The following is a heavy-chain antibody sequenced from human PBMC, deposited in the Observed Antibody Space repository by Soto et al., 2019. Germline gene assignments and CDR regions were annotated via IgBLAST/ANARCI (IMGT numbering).Heavy chain of an antibody. CDR2: IYHSGST. V-gene: IGHV4-4*02. CDR3: ARGEMATIPLDY. CDR1: GGSISSSNW. J-gene: IGHJ4*02. D-gene: IGHD5-12*01. Sequence: PSETLSLTCAVSGGSISSSNWWSWVRQPPGKGLEWIGEIYHSGSTNYNPSLKSRVTISVDTSKNQFSLKLSSVTAADTAVYYCARGEMATIPLDYWGQGTLVTVSS.